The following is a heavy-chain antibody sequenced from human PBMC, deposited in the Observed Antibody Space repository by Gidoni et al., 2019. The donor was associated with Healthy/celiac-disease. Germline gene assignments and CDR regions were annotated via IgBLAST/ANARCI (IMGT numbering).Heavy chain of an antibody. CDR3: AIWSSSWTEGYVY. CDR2: ISGSGGST. V-gene: IGHV3-23*01. CDR1: AFPFSSYA. Sequence: EVQLLESGGGLVPPGGSLRLSCAASAFPFSSYAMSWVRQAPGQGLEWVSAISGSGGSTYYADSVKGRFTISRDNSKNTLYLQMNSLRAEDTAVYYCAIWSSSWTEGYVYWGQGTLVTVSS. J-gene: IGHJ4*02. D-gene: IGHD6-13*01.